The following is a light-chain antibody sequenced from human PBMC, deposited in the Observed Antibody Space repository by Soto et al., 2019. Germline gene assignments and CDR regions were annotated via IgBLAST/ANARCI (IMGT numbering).Light chain of an antibody. CDR2: EVS. CDR1: SSDVGSYNL. Sequence: QSVLTQPASVSGSPGQSITFSCTGTSSDVGSYNLVSWYQHHPGKAPKLMIYEVSKRPSGVSNRFSGSKSGNTASLTISGLQAEEEADYYCCSYAGSSTFPYVFGTGTKVTVL. CDR3: CSYAGSSTFPYV. V-gene: IGLV2-23*02. J-gene: IGLJ1*01.